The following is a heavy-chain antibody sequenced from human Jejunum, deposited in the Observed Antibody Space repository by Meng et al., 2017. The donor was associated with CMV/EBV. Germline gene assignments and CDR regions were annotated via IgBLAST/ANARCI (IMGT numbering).Heavy chain of an antibody. CDR1: GFTFSNYA. D-gene: IGHD6-19*01. V-gene: IGHV3-23*01. Sequence: LSCAASGFTFSNYALSWVRQAPGKGLEWVSHIDGPTPNTHYADSAKGRFTISRDNPKNTLYLQMNSLRAEDTAVYYCASWLVAHFDYWGQGTLVTVSS. CDR2: IDGPTPNT. J-gene: IGHJ4*02. CDR3: ASWLVAHFDY.